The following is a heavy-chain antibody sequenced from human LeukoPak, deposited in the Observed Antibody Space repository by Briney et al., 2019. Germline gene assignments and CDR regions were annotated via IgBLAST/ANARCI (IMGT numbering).Heavy chain of an antibody. V-gene: IGHV3-30*04. CDR1: GFTFSSYA. D-gene: IGHD2-15*01. Sequence: QTGGSLRLSCAASGFTFSSYAMHWVRQAPGKGLKWVAVISNDRSNKYYADSVKGRFTISRDNSKNTLYLQMNSLRAEDTAVYYCARSRSGGSLLGYWGQGTLATVSS. J-gene: IGHJ4*02. CDR2: ISNDRSNK. CDR3: ARSRSGGSLLGY.